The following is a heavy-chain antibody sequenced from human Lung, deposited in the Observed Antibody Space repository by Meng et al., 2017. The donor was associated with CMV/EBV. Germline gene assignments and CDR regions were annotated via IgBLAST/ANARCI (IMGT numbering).Heavy chain of an antibody. J-gene: IGHJ4*02. CDR3: AKLNGQMAAHY. V-gene: IGHV5-51*01. Sequence: GGSLRLSCKASGYRFTNYWVGWVRQMPGKGLEWMGIIYPGDSDTRYSPSFQGQVTISADKSITTAYLQWSSLKASDTAMYYCAKLNGQMAAHYWGQGTLVTGSS. CDR1: GYRFTNYW. CDR2: IYPGDSDT. D-gene: IGHD5-24*01.